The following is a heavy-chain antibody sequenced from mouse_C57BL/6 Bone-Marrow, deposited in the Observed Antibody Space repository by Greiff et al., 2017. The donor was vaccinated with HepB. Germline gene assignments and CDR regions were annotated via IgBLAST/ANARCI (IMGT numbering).Heavy chain of an antibody. V-gene: IGHV5-4*01. CDR2: ISDGGSYT. Sequence: EVQLVESGGGLVKPGGSLKLSCAASGFTFSSYAMSWVRQTPEKRLEWVATISDGGSYTYYPDNVKGRFTISRDNAKNNLYLQMSQLKSEDTAMYYCARAPYGSSEAWVAYWGQGTLVTVSA. J-gene: IGHJ3*01. CDR1: GFTFSSYA. D-gene: IGHD1-1*01. CDR3: ARAPYGSSEAWVAY.